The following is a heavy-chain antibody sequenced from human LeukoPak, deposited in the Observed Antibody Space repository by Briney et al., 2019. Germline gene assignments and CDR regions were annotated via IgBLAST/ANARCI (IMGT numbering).Heavy chain of an antibody. CDR3: ASGHGDYEFDY. V-gene: IGHV4-61*08. CDR1: GGSISSGDYY. Sequence: SETLSLTCTVSGGSISSGDYYWSWIRQPPGKGLEWIGYIYYSGSTNYNPSLKSRVTISVDTSKNQFSLKLSSVTAADTAVYYCASGHGDYEFDYWGQGTLVTVSS. D-gene: IGHD4-17*01. J-gene: IGHJ4*02. CDR2: IYYSGST.